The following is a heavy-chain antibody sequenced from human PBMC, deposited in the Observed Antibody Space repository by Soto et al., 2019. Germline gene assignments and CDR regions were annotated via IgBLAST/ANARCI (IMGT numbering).Heavy chain of an antibody. J-gene: IGHJ6*02. V-gene: IGHV5-10-1*01. CDR3: ARLYYDFWSGFRCMDV. D-gene: IGHD3-3*01. Sequence: GSGYSFTSYWISWVRQMPGKGLEWMGRIDPSDSYTNYSPSFQGHVTISADKSISTAYLQWSSLKASDTAMYYCARLYYDFWSGFRCMDVWGQGTTVTVS. CDR2: IDPSDSYT. CDR1: GYSFTSYW.